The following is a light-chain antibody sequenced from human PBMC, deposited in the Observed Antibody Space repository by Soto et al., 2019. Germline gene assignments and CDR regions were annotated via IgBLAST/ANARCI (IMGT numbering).Light chain of an antibody. CDR3: QQFNNYPLT. CDR2: DAS. V-gene: IGKV1D-13*01. J-gene: IGKJ4*01. Sequence: AIQLTQSPSSLSASVGDRVTITCRASQGISSALAWYQQKPGKAPKLLIYDASSLDSGVPSRFSGSGSGTDFTLTISSLQSEDFATYYCQQFNNYPLTFGGGTKVEIK. CDR1: QGISSA.